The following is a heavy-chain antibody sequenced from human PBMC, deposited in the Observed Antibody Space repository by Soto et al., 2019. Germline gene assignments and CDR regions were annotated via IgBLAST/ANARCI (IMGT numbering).Heavy chain of an antibody. D-gene: IGHD3-22*01. CDR3: ARDPYYYDSSGYTTASHD. J-gene: IGHJ4*02. Sequence: QVQLVQSGAEVKKPGASVKVSCKASGYTFTSYGISWVRQAPGQGLEWMGWISAYNGNTNYAQKLQGRVTMTTDTSTSTAYMELRSLRSDDPAVYYCARDPYYYDSSGYTTASHDWGKGTLVTVS. CDR2: ISAYNGNT. CDR1: GYTFTSYG. V-gene: IGHV1-18*01.